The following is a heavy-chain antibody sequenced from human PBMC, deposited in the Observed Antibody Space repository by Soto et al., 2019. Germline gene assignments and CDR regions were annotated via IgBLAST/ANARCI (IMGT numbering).Heavy chain of an antibody. D-gene: IGHD3-22*01. CDR3: ANFYDSSGYYPNDAFDI. J-gene: IGHJ3*02. Sequence: ASVKVSCEDPGYTYASYGISWVRQAPGQGLEWMGWISAYNGNTNYAQKLQGRVTMTTDTSTSTAYMELRSLRSDDTAVYYCANFYDSSGYYPNDAFDIWGQGTIVTVPS. V-gene: IGHV1-18*01. CDR1: GYTYASYG. CDR2: ISAYNGNT.